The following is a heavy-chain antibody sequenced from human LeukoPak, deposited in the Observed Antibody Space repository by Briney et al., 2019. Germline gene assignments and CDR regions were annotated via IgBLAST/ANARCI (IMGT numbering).Heavy chain of an antibody. J-gene: IGHJ6*02. CDR2: IYYSGST. D-gene: IGHD3-3*01. V-gene: IGHV4-31*03. CDR1: GGSISSGGYY. Sequence: SETLSLTCTVSGGSISSGGYYWSWIRQHPGKGLEWIGYIYYSGSTYYNPSLKSRVTISVDKSKNQFSLKLSSVTAADTAVYYCARASLPPNYDFWSGYFSYYYYYGMDVWGQGTTVTVSS. CDR3: ARASLPPNYDFWSGYFSYYYYYGMDV.